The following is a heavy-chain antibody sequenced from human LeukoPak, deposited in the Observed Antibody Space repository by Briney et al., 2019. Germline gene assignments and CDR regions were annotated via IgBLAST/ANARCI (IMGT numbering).Heavy chain of an antibody. CDR2: ISSSSSYT. V-gene: IGHV3-11*06. J-gene: IGHJ4*02. D-gene: IGHD5-18*01. CDR1: GFTFSDYY. CDR3: ARVRSYGSYYFDY. Sequence: PGGSLRLSCAASGFTFSDYYISWIRQAPGKGLEWVSYISSSSSYTNYADSVKGRFTISRDNAKNSLYLQMNSLRAEDTAVYYCARVRSYGSYYFDYWGQGTLVTVSS.